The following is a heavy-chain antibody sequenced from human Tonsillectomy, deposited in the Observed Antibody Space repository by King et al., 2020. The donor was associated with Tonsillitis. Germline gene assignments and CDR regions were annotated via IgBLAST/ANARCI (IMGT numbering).Heavy chain of an antibody. Sequence: VQLVESGAEVKKPGASVTVSCKASGYTFTSYDINWVRQATGQGLEWRGWMNPNSGKTGYAQKFQGRVTMTRNTSIRTAYLELTSLRSDDTAVYFCARIGNLVAGNYWGQGTLGTVSS. V-gene: IGHV1-8*01. D-gene: IGHD6-19*01. CDR1: GYTFTSYD. CDR2: MNPNSGKT. CDR3: ARIGNLVAGNY. J-gene: IGHJ4*02.